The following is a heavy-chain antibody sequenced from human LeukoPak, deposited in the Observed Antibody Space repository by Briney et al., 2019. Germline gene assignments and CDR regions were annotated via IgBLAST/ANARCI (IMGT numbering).Heavy chain of an antibody. Sequence: GESLRLSCTASGFSFSNYWMSWARQAPGKGLEWVASIKQDESEKYYVDSVKGRFTTSRDNAKSSLYLQMNALRGEDTAVYYCARLVGDVTTWDCWGQGTLVTVSS. J-gene: IGHJ4*02. CDR1: GFSFSNYW. D-gene: IGHD1-26*01. V-gene: IGHV3-7*03. CDR3: ARLVGDVTTWDC. CDR2: IKQDESEK.